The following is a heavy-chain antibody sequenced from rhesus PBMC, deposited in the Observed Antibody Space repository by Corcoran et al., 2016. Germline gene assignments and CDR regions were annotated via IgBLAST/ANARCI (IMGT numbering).Heavy chain of an antibody. Sequence: QLQLQESGPGLVKPSETLSLTCAVAGGSISGYWWSGIRQPPGKGLEWSGRIDSSGSTDYNPSLKSRVTISRDTSKNQFSLKLSSVTAADTAVYYCARDRAAGYWGQGVLVTVSS. V-gene: IGHV4-160*01. J-gene: IGHJ4*01. CDR1: GGSISGYW. CDR2: IDSSGST. D-gene: IGHD6-31*01. CDR3: ARDRAAGY.